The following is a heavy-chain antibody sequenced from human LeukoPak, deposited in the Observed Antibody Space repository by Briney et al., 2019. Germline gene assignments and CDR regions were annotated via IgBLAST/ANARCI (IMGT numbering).Heavy chain of an antibody. J-gene: IGHJ4*02. D-gene: IGHD3-10*01. CDR2: IYYSGST. V-gene: IGHV4-30-4*08. CDR3: ARAGVRGVIGN. CDR1: GGSISSSSYY. Sequence: SETLSLTCTVSGGSISSSSYYWGWIRQPPGKGLEWIGYIYYSGSTYYNPSLKSRVTISVDTSKNQFSLKLSSVTAADTAVYYCARAGVRGVIGNWGQGTLVTVSS.